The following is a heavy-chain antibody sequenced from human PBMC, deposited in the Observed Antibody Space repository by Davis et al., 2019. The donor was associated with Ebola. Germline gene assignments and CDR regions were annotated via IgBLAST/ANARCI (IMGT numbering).Heavy chain of an antibody. CDR1: GFTFSSYG. J-gene: IGHJ4*02. Sequence: PGGSLRLSCAASGFTFSSYGMHWVRQAPGKGLEWVAVIWYDGSYKYYAQSVKGRFTISRDNSKSTLYLQMNSLRAEDTAVYYCARDSGTYFVYFDFWGQGTLVTVSS. D-gene: IGHD1-26*01. V-gene: IGHV3-33*01. CDR2: IWYDGSYK. CDR3: ARDSGTYFVYFDF.